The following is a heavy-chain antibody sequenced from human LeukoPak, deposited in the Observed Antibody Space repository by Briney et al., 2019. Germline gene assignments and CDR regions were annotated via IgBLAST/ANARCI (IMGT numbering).Heavy chain of an antibody. Sequence: ASVKVSCKASGYTFTSYGISWVRQAPGQGLEWMGWISAHNGNTNYAQKLQGRVTMTTDTSTSTAYMELRSLRSDDTAVYYCARDRGCSSSSCYSHFDYWGQGTLVPVSS. D-gene: IGHD2-2*01. CDR2: ISAHNGNT. J-gene: IGHJ4*02. CDR1: GYTFTSYG. CDR3: ARDRGCSSSSCYSHFDY. V-gene: IGHV1-18*04.